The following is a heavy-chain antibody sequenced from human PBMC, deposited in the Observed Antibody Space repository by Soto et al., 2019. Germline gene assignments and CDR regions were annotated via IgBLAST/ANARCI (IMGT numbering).Heavy chain of an antibody. CDR1: GFSFTNYY. J-gene: IGHJ3*02. CDR3: ARSQSPRSAFDI. V-gene: IGHV1-46*04. Sequence: QVQLVQSGAEVRKPGASVKISCKSSGFSFTNYYINWVRQAPGQGREWMAIINPSSGGTAYAENLQARVTMTTDTSTGTLNMELTTLGSDDTATYYCARSQSPRSAFDIWGQGTLVIVSA. D-gene: IGHD1-26*01. CDR2: INPSSGGT.